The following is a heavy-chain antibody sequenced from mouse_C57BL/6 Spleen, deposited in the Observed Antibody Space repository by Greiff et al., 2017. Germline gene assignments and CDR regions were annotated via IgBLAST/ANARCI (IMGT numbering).Heavy chain of an antibody. CDR1: GYAFSSSW. CDR2: IYPGDGDT. Sequence: VQLQESGPELVKPGASVKISCKASGYAFSSSWMHWVKQRPGKGLEWIGRIYPGDGDTNYNGKFKGKATLTADKSSSTAYMQLSSLTSEDAAVYCCARGGWEGFDYWGQGTTLTVSA. J-gene: IGHJ2*01. CDR3: ARGGWEGFDY. V-gene: IGHV1-82*01. D-gene: IGHD3-3*01.